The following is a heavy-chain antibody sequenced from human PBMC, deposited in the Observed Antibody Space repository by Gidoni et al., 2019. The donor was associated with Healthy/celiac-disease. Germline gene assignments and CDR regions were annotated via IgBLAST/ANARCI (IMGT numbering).Heavy chain of an antibody. J-gene: IGHJ6*02. CDR3: ARWGLYCTGGVCYPNYGMDV. V-gene: IGHV1-2*06. Sequence: QVQLVQSGAEVKKPGASVKVSCKASGSPFTGYSMHWVRQAPGQGLEWMGRINPNSGGTNYAQKFQGRVTMTRDTSISTAYMELSRLRSDDTAVYYCARWGLYCTGGVCYPNYGMDVWGQGTTVTVSS. CDR1: GSPFTGYS. CDR2: INPNSGGT. D-gene: IGHD2-8*02.